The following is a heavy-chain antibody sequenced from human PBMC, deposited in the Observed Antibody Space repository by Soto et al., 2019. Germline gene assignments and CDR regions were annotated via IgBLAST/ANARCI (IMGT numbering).Heavy chain of an antibody. Sequence: SETLSLTCTVSGGSISSYYWSWIRQPPGKGLEWIGYIYYSGSTNYNPSLKSRVTISVDTSKNQFSLKLSSVTAADTAVYYCAREDYSNYEIGYWGQGTLVTVSS. J-gene: IGHJ4*02. V-gene: IGHV4-59*01. CDR3: AREDYSNYEIGY. CDR2: IYYSGST. CDR1: GGSISSYY. D-gene: IGHD4-4*01.